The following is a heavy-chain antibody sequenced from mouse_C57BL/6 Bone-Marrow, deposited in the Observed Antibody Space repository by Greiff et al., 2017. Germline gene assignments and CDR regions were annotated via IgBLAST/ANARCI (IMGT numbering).Heavy chain of an antibody. D-gene: IGHD2-1*01. Sequence: VKLMESGAELARPGASVKLSCKASGYPFTSSGISWVKQRTGQGLEWIGEIYPRSGNTYYNEKFKGKATLTADKSSSTAYMELRSLTSEDSAVYFCASSLPPAWFAYWGQGTLVTVSA. CDR3: ASSLPPAWFAY. J-gene: IGHJ3*01. CDR1: GYPFTSSG. CDR2: IYPRSGNT. V-gene: IGHV1-81*01.